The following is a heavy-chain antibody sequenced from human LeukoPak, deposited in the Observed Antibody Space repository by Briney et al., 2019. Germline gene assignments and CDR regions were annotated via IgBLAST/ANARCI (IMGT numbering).Heavy chain of an antibody. D-gene: IGHD1-26*01. CDR2: TSGSGGTT. Sequence: TGGSLRLSCAVSGITLSNYGMSWVRQAPGKGLEWVSATSGSGGTTNYADSVKGRFAISRDNSKNTLYLQMNSLRAEDTAVYYCAKDRTEYSGSYPFDYWGQGTLVTVSS. V-gene: IGHV3-23*01. CDR1: GITLSNYG. CDR3: AKDRTEYSGSYPFDY. J-gene: IGHJ4*02.